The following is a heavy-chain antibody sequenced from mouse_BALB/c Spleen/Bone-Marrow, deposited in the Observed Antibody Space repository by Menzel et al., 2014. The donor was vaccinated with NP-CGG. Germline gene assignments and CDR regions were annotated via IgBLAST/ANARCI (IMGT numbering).Heavy chain of an antibody. D-gene: IGHD2-12*01. CDR1: GFSLTSYG. CDR3: ARNPIRRNAMDY. CDR2: IWSGGST. J-gene: IGHJ4*01. V-gene: IGHV2-2*02. Sequence: VQLKQSGPGLVQPSQSLSITCTVSGFSLTSYGVHWVRQSPGKGLEWLGVIWSGGSTDYNAPFISRLNISKDNSKSQVFFKMNSLQANDTAIYYCARNPIRRNAMDYWGQGTSVTVSS.